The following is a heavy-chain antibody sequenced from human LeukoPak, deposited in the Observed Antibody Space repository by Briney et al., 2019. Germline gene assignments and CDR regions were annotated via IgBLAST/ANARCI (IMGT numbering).Heavy chain of an antibody. CDR1: GYTFTGYY. Sequence: GASVKVSCKASGYTFTGYYMHWVRQAPGQGLEWMGWINPNSGGTNYAQKFQGRVTMTRDTSISTAYMELSSLRSEDTAVYYCVRGYGGNWEDAFDIWGQGTMVTVSS. V-gene: IGHV1-2*02. CDR3: VRGYGGNWEDAFDI. J-gene: IGHJ3*02. D-gene: IGHD4-23*01. CDR2: INPNSGGT.